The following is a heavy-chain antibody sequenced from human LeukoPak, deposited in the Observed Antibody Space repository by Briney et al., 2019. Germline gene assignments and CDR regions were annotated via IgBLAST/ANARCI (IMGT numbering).Heavy chain of an antibody. CDR1: GFTFSSYA. J-gene: IGHJ4*02. CDR2: ISGSGGST. CDR3: ARGLLGAYGDHGGFDY. D-gene: IGHD4-17*01. V-gene: IGHV3-23*01. Sequence: GGTLRLSCAASGFTFSSYAMSWVRQAPGKGLEWVSAISGSGGSTYYADSVKGRFTISRDNSKNTLYLQMNSLRADDKDVYYCARGLLGAYGDHGGFDYWGQGTLVTVSS.